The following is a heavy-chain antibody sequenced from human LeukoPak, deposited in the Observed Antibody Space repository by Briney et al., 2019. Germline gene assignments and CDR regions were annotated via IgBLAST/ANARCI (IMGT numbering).Heavy chain of an antibody. CDR1: GGSISSGDYY. D-gene: IGHD4-17*01. CDR3: ARGHYGDYAGSMDV. Sequence: SQTLSLTCTVSGGSISSGDYYWSWIRQPPGKGLEWIGYIYYSGSTYYNPSLKSRVTISVDTSKNQFSLKLSSVTAADTAVYYCARGHYGDYAGSMDVWGQGTTVTVSS. V-gene: IGHV4-30-4*01. J-gene: IGHJ6*02. CDR2: IYYSGST.